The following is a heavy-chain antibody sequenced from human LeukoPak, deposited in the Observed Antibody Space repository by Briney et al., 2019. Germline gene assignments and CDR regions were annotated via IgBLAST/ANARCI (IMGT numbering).Heavy chain of an antibody. D-gene: IGHD6-13*01. CDR3: AKDRPYSSSGPTYYYYGMDV. Sequence: GGSLRLSCAASGFTVSSNYMSWVRQAPGKGLEWVSVIYSGGSTYYADSVKGRFTISRDNSKNTLYLQMNSLRAEDTAVYYCAKDRPYSSSGPTYYYYGMDVWGQGTTVTVSS. CDR1: GFTVSSNY. J-gene: IGHJ6*02. V-gene: IGHV3-53*01. CDR2: IYSGGST.